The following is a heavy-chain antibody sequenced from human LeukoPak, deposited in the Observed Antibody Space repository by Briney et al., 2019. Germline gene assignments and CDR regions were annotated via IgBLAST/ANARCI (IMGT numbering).Heavy chain of an antibody. CDR2: MNPNSGNT. Sequence: ASVKVSCKASGDTFTSYDINWVRQATGQGLEWMGWMNPNSGNTGYAQKFQGRVTMTRNTSISTAYMELSSLRSEDTAVYYCAREAPDYYDSSGSTLRAFDIWGQGTMVTVSS. CDR3: AREAPDYYDSSGSTLRAFDI. D-gene: IGHD3-22*01. V-gene: IGHV1-8*01. CDR1: GDTFTSYD. J-gene: IGHJ3*02.